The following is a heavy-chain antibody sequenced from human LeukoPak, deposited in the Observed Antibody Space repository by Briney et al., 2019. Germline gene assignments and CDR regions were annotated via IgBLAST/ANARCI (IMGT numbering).Heavy chain of an antibody. V-gene: IGHV4-34*01. CDR3: ARQYCSSTSCYLNDTPFDY. D-gene: IGHD2-2*01. CDR2: INHSGST. J-gene: IGHJ4*02. Sequence: PSETLSLTCAVYGGSFSGYYWSWIRQPPGKGLEWIGEINHSGSTNYNPSLKSRVTISVDTSKNQFSLKLSSVTAADTAVYYCARQYCSSTSCYLNDTPFDYWGQGTLVTVSS. CDR1: GGSFSGYY.